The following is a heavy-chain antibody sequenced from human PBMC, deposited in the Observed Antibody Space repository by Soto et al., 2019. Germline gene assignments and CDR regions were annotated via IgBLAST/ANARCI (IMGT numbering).Heavy chain of an antibody. D-gene: IGHD3-3*01. V-gene: IGHV1-18*01. J-gene: IGHJ3*02. CDR2: ISAYNGNT. CDR3: ARDRGSITIFGVVTNDAFDI. CDR1: GYTFTSYG. Sequence: VSVKVSCKASGYTFTSYGISWVRQAPGQGLEWMGWISAYNGNTNYAQKLQGRVTMTTDTSTSTAYMELRSLRSDDTAVYYCARDRGSITIFGVVTNDAFDIWGQGTMVTVSS.